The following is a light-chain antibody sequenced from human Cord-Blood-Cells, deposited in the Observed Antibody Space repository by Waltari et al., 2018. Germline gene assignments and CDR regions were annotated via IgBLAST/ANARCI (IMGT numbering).Light chain of an antibody. CDR1: SSDVGGYNY. J-gene: IGLJ1*01. CDR3: SSYTSSSLGV. Sequence: QSALTQPASVSGSPGQPITISCTGTSSDVGGYNYVSWYQQHPGKAPKLMIYDVSNRPSGVSNRFSGSKSGNTASLTISGLQAEDEADYYCSSYTSSSLGVFGTGTKVTVL. CDR2: DVS. V-gene: IGLV2-14*01.